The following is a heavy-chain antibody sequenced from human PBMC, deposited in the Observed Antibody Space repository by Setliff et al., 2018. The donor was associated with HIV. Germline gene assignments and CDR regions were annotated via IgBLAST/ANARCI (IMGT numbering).Heavy chain of an antibody. CDR2: ISAYNGNT. J-gene: IGHJ6*02. CDR3: ARIPQLLDYAMDV. Sequence: ASVKVSCKASGYTFTNYGISWVRQAPGQGLEWVGWISAYNGNTNYAQKLQGRVTMTTDTSTYTAFMELSSLRSEDTAVYYCARIPQLLDYAMDVWGQGTTVTVSS. CDR1: GYTFTNYG. V-gene: IGHV1-18*01. D-gene: IGHD2-2*01.